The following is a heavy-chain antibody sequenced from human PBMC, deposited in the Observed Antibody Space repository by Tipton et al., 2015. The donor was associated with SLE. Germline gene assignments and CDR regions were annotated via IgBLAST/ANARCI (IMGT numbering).Heavy chain of an antibody. D-gene: IGHD2-8*01. Sequence: LRLSCTVSGGSISSGNYYWSWIRQPPGKELDWIGYIYYSGTTDSNPYFKSRATLSIYTSKNQFSPKLGSVTAADTAVYYCARHNRFCTKTSCSYYFDSWGQGALVTVSS. V-gene: IGHV4-61*01. J-gene: IGHJ4*02. CDR1: GGSISSGNYY. CDR3: ARHNRFCTKTSCSYYFDS. CDR2: IYYSGTT.